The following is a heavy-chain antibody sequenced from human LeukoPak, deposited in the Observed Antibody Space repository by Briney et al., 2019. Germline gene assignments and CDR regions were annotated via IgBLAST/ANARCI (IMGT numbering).Heavy chain of an antibody. Sequence: GGSLRLSCAASGFTFSSYVMSWVRQAPGKGLVWVSVIGSDGRTTSYADSVKGRFTTSRDNSKNTVYLKMDSLRREDTAVYYCAAYYYDSGTSSRGGFDYWGQGAQVTVSS. CDR1: GFTFSSYV. CDR2: IGSDGRTT. CDR3: AAYYYDSGTSSRGGFDY. J-gene: IGHJ4*02. V-gene: IGHV3-23*01. D-gene: IGHD3-10*01.